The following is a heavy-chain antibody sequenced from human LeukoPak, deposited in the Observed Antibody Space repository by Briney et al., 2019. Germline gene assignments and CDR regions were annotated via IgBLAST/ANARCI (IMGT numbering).Heavy chain of an antibody. J-gene: IGHJ4*02. D-gene: IGHD3-16*02. Sequence: ASVKVSCKVSGYTLTELSMHWVRQAPGKGLEWMGGFDPEDGETIYAQKFQGRVTMTEDTSTDTAYMELSSLRSEDTAVYYCARSAGYDYVWGSYRYGGVDYWGQGTLVTVSS. CDR3: ARSAGYDYVWGSYRYGGVDY. CDR1: GYTLTELS. V-gene: IGHV1-24*01. CDR2: FDPEDGET.